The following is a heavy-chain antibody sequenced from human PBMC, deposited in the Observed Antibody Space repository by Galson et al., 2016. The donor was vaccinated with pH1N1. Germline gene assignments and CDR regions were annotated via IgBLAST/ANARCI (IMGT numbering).Heavy chain of an antibody. J-gene: IGHJ4*02. CDR3: GRVTTEVPFDF. CDR1: GYTFTGYY. V-gene: IGHV1-2*02. D-gene: IGHD2-2*01. Sequence: SVKVSCKASGYTFTGYYIHWVRQAPGQGLEWIGWINPERGGTKYAQKFQGRVTLTRDTSMSTAYMELSSLRSDDTAICYCGRVTTEVPFDFWGQGTLVTVSS. CDR2: INPERGGT.